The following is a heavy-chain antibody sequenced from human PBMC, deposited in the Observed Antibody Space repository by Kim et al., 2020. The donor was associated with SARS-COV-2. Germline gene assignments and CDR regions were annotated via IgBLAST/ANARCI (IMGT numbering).Heavy chain of an antibody. V-gene: IGHV3-53*01. CDR1: GFTVRSNH. CDR3: ARDADHFVG. J-gene: IGHJ4*02. CDR2: IYSGGST. D-gene: IGHD2-15*01. Sequence: GGSLRLSCAASGFTVRSNHMSWVRQAPGKGLEWVSVIYSGGSTYYADSVKGRITISRDISKNTLFLQMNSLRVEDTAVYYCARDADHFVGWGQGTLVTVSS.